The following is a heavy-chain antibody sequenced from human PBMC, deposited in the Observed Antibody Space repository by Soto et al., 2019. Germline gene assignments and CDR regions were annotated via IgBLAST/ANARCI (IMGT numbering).Heavy chain of an antibody. CDR1: SGSLRGYY. V-gene: IGHV4-34*01. J-gene: IGHJ4*02. D-gene: IGHD6-6*01. CDR3: ARAPKVSGSARTRQDF. CDR2: ISPSGTT. Sequence: PSETLSLTCSLYSGSLRGYYWSWIRQPPGKGLELIGEISPSGTTNYSPSLKSRVSISVDTSKNQFSLNLTSLTAADTAVYYCARAPKVSGSARTRQDFWGQGSLVTVSS.